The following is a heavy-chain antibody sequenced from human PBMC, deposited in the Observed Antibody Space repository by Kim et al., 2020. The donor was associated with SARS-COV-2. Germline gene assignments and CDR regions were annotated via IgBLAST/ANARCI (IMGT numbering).Heavy chain of an antibody. CDR1: GYTFTSYG. Sequence: ASVKVSCKASGYTFTSYGISWVRQAPGQGLEWMGWISAYNGNTNYAQKLQGRVTMTTDTSTSTAYMELRSLRSDDTAVYYCARDRRYFDWLLETDAFDIWGQGTIVTVSS. CDR2: ISAYNGNT. V-gene: IGHV1-18*01. D-gene: IGHD3-9*01. CDR3: ARDRRYFDWLLETDAFDI. J-gene: IGHJ3*02.